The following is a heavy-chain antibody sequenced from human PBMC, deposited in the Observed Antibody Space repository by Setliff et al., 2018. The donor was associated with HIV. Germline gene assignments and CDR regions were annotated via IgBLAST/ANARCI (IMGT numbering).Heavy chain of an antibody. J-gene: IGHJ2*01. Sequence: SETLSLTCTFSGDSISSGNYYWSWIRQPAGKGLEWIGRIYSTGSTNYNPPLKSRVTISSDTSKNLFSRKLTTVTAADAAVYYCTRDTGYILSGYRPHWYFDLWGRGTLVTVSS. CDR1: GDSISSGNYY. CDR3: TRDTGYILSGYRPHWYFDL. D-gene: IGHD3-9*01. V-gene: IGHV4-61*02. CDR2: IYSTGST.